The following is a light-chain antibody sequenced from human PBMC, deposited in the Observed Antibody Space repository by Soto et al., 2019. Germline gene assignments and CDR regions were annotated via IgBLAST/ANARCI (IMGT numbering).Light chain of an antibody. CDR1: QSASSY. CDR3: QQRSNWPPWT. J-gene: IGKJ1*01. V-gene: IGKV3-11*01. Sequence: EIVLTQSPATLSLSPGERATLSCRASQSASSYLAWYQQKPGQAPRLLIYDASNRATGIPGRFSGSGSGTDFTLTISSLGPEDCAVYYCQQRSNWPPWTFGQGTKVEIK. CDR2: DAS.